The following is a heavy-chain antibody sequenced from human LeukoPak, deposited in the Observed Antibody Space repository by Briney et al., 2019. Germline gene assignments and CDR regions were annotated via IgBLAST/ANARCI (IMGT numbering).Heavy chain of an antibody. V-gene: IGHV3-30*18. J-gene: IGHJ4*02. CDR3: AKGGYDYHLDY. CDR1: IFTFSSYG. Sequence: GGSLRLSCAASIFTFSSYGIHWVRQAPGKGLEWVAVISYDGSNKYYADSVKGRFTISRDNSKNTLYLQMNSLRAEDTAVYYCAKGGYDYHLDYRGQGTLVTVSS. CDR2: ISYDGSNK. D-gene: IGHD5-12*01.